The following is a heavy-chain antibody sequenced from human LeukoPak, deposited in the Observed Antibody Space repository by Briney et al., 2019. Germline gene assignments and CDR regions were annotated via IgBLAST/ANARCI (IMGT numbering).Heavy chain of an antibody. CDR3: ARDTVNYYDSSGYRFDY. CDR1: GYTFTSYY. D-gene: IGHD3-22*01. Sequence: ASVEVSCKASGYTFTSYYMHWVRQAPGQGLEWMRIINPSGGSTSYAQKFQGRVTMTRDTSTSTVYMELSSLRSEDTAVYYCARDTVNYYDSSGYRFDYWGQGTLVTVSS. J-gene: IGHJ4*02. CDR2: INPSGGST. V-gene: IGHV1-46*01.